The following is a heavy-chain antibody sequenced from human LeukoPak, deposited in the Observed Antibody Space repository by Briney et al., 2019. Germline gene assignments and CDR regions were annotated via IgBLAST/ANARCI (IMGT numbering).Heavy chain of an antibody. CDR1: GFTFSSYA. Sequence: PGGSLRLSCAGSGFTFSSYAMTWVRQAPGKGLEWLSTISGSGDSTYYADSVQGRFTISRDNTKNTLYLQVNSLRGEDTAVYYCARDRRGTALATNDRWGQGTLVTVSS. CDR3: ARDRRGTALATNDR. CDR2: ISGSGDST. J-gene: IGHJ5*02. V-gene: IGHV3-23*01. D-gene: IGHD1-26*01.